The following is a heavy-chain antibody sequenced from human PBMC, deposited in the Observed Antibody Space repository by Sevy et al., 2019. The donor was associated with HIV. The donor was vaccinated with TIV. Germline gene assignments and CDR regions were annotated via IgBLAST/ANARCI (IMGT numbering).Heavy chain of an antibody. CDR2: IKQDGSEK. V-gene: IGHV3-7*01. D-gene: IGHD6-13*01. CDR3: ARHFSSSWTTRHFDW. CDR1: GFTFSNYW. Sequence: GGSLRLSCAASGFTFSNYWMSWVRQAPGKGLEWVANIKQDGSEKYCVDSVKDRFTISRDNARNSLFLQMNSLRAEDTAVYYCARHFSSSWTTRHFDWGGEGTLVTASA. J-gene: IGHJ4*02.